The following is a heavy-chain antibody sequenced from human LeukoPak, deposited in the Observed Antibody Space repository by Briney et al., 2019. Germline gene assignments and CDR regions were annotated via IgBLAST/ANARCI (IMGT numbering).Heavy chain of an antibody. CDR3: AKDRPNYHESNGHYYRPNGDY. J-gene: IGHJ4*02. CDR1: GFTFNIYS. CDR2: ITSSGDAT. D-gene: IGHD3-22*01. Sequence: GGSLRLSCAASGFTFNIYSMSWVRQAPGKGLEWVSSITSSGDATFYADSVKDRFTISRDSSKNMLYLQMSRLRAEDTAVYYCAKDRPNYHESNGHYYRPNGDYWGQGTLVTVSS. V-gene: IGHV3-23*01.